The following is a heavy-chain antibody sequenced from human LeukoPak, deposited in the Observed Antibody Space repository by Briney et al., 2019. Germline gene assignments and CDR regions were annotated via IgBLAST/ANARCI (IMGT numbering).Heavy chain of an antibody. CDR2: IYYSGST. Sequence: SETLSLTCTVSGGSISSNSYSWGWIRQPPGKGLEWIGSIYYSGSTYYNPSLKSRVTMSVDTSKNQFSLKLSSVAAADSAVYYCARHGYAYRGVDYWGQGTLVTVSS. CDR3: ARHGYAYRGVDY. V-gene: IGHV4-39*01. J-gene: IGHJ4*02. D-gene: IGHD5-12*01. CDR1: GGSISSNSYS.